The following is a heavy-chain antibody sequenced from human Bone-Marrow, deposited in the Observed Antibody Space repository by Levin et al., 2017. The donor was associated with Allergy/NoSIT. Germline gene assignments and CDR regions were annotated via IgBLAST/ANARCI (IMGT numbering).Heavy chain of an antibody. V-gene: IGHV1-3*04. J-gene: IGHJ5*02. Sequence: GASVKVSCKASGYTFTSYFMHWLRQAPGQGLEWMGWINTVNGNTKYSQKFQGRLTITRDTSASTAYMHLSSLTSEDTAVYYCARSPSLPWFDPWGQGTLVTVSS. CDR2: INTVNGNT. CDR1: GYTFTSYF. CDR3: ARSPSLPWFDP.